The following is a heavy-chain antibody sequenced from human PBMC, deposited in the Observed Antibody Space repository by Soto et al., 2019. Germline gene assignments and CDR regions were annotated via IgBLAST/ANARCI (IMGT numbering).Heavy chain of an antibody. Sequence: VKVSCKASGYSFTDYHIHWVRQAPGQGLEWLGRINPKSGGTSTAQKFQGWVTMPRDRSISTVYMELTRLRSDVRLATYSGLDVWGPGTRVTVSS. CDR3: GLDV. CDR1: GYSFTDYH. D-gene: IGHD6-19*01. CDR2: INPKSGGT. V-gene: IGHV1-2*04. J-gene: IGHJ6*02.